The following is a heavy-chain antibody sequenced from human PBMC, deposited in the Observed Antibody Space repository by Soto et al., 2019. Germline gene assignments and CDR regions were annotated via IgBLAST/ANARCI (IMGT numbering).Heavy chain of an antibody. CDR3: ALWEWWGLA. D-gene: IGHD2-21*02. V-gene: IGHV1-69*02. CDR1: GATFSSYT. J-gene: IGHJ4*02. Sequence: AVKVSCKASGATFSSYTLSWVRQAPGQGLEWMGRIIPILGIANYAQKFQGRGTITADKSTSTAYMELSSLRSEDTAVYYCALWEWWGLAWGQEILVTVSS. CDR2: IIPILGIA.